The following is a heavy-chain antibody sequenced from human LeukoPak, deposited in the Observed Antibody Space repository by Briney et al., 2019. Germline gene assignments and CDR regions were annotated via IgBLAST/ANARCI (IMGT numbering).Heavy chain of an antibody. D-gene: IGHD1-7*01. CDR1: GGTFSSYA. J-gene: IGHJ5*02. CDR2: IIPILGIA. Sequence: SVKVSCKASGGTFSSYAISWVRQAPGQGLEWMGRIIPILGIANYAQKFQGRVTITADESTSTAYMELSSLRSEDTAVYYCARSLNRLTGTTGRYDPWGQGTLVTVSS. V-gene: IGHV1-69*04. CDR3: ARSLNRLTGTTGRYDP.